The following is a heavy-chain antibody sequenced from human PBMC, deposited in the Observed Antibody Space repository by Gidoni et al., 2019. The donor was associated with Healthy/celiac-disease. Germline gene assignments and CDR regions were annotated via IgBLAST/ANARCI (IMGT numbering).Heavy chain of an antibody. CDR2: IKQDGSEK. Sequence: EVQLVESGGGLVQPGGSLRLSCAASGFTFSSYWMSWVRQAPGKGVEWVANIKQDGSEKYYVDSVKGRFTISRDNAKNSLYLKMNSRRAEDTAVYYCASTYSSGWYRGGGMDVWGQGTTVTVSS. CDR3: ASTYSSGWYRGGGMDV. D-gene: IGHD6-19*01. V-gene: IGHV3-7*01. J-gene: IGHJ6*02. CDR1: GFTFSSYW.